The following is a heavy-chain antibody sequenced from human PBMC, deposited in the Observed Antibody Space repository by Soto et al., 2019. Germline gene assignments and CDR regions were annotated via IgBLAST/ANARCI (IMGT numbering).Heavy chain of an antibody. V-gene: IGHV4-59*01. Sequence: QVQLQEAGPGLVKPSEALSLTCTVSGDSSNNYYWSWIRQPPGKGLEWIANIHDSGTTTYIPSLRSRVTISVDTPKKQFSLKLNSMTAADTAVYYCAGGGGWLPENWGQGTLVSVSS. J-gene: IGHJ4*02. CDR1: GDSSNNYY. CDR3: AGGGGWLPEN. CDR2: IHDSGTT. D-gene: IGHD5-12*01.